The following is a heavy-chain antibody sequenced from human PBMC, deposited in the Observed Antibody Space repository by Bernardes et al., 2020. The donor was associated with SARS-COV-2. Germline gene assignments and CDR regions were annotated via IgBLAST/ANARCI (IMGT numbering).Heavy chain of an antibody. CDR2: IHHTGTT. CDR1: GGSISVYY. Sequence: SETLSLTCTVSGGSISVYYWSWIRQPPGKGLEWIGYIHHTGTTSYNPSLESRVAISVDTSKNQLSLRLNSVTAADTAVYYCAREWSSFDHWGQGPLV. CDR3: AREWSSFDH. V-gene: IGHV4-59*01. D-gene: IGHD1-26*01. J-gene: IGHJ4*02.